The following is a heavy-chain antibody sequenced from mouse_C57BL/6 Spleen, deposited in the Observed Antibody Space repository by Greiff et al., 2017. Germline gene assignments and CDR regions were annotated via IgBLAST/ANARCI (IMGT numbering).Heavy chain of an antibody. J-gene: IGHJ4*01. CDR1: GFTFTGYY. V-gene: IGHV7-3*01. CDR2: IRNKANGYTT. Sequence: EVKLVESGGGLVQPGGSLSLSCAASGFTFTGYYLSWVRQPPGKALEWLGFIRNKANGYTTDYSASVKGRFTISRDNSQSILYLQMNALRAEDSATYYGARYRGYAMDYWGQGTSVTVSS. CDR3: ARYRGYAMDY.